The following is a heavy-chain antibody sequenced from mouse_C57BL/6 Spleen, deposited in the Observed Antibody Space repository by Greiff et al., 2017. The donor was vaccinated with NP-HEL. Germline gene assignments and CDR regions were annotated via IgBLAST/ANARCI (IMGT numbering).Heavy chain of an antibody. CDR2: INPNNGGT. CDR1: GYTFTDYY. V-gene: IGHV1-26*01. CDR3: ARGDAYYSNYFDY. D-gene: IGHD2-5*01. Sequence: VQLQQSGPELVKPGASVKISCKASGYTFTDYYMNWVKQSHGKSLEWIGDINPNNGGTSYNQKFKGKATLTVDKSSSTAYMELRSLTSEDSAVYYCARGDAYYSNYFDYWGQGTTLTVSS. J-gene: IGHJ2*01.